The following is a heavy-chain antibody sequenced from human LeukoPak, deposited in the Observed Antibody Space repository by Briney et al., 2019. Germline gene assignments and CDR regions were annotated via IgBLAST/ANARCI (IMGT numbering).Heavy chain of an antibody. Sequence: GSLRLSCAASGFTVSSNYMSWVRQAPGKGLEWVSIIYSGGSTFYADSVKGRFTISRDNSKNTLYLQMNSLRAEDTALYYCAKGTLGSCSGATCYEFDNWGQGTLVTVSS. CDR3: AKGTLGSCSGATCYEFDN. CDR2: IYSGGST. CDR1: GFTVSSNY. V-gene: IGHV3-53*01. D-gene: IGHD2-2*01. J-gene: IGHJ4*02.